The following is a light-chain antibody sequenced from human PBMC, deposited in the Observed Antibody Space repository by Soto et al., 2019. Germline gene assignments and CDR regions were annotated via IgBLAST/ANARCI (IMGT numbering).Light chain of an antibody. CDR3: AAWDDSLSGVV. J-gene: IGLJ2*01. V-gene: IGLV1-47*02. CDR2: SND. Sequence: QAVVTQPPSASGTPGQWVTISCSGSSSNIETNDIYWHQQVPGSAPKLLIYSNDQRPSGVPDRFSGSRSGTSASLAISGLRSEDEGDYYCAAWDDSLSGVVFGGGTKLTVL. CDR1: SSNIETND.